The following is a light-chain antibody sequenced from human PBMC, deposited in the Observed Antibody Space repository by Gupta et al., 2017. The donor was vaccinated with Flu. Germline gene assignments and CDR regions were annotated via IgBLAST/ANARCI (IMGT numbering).Light chain of an antibody. Sequence: QTVVTQEPSLTVYPGGTVTLSCGSSTGAVTTSHYAYWFQQKPGQAPRTLIYDTTKKHSWTPARFSGSLLGGKAALTVSGAQADDEADYYCLLSYNGPRVFGGGTKLTVL. CDR1: TGAVTTSHY. V-gene: IGLV7-46*01. CDR3: LLSYNGPRV. CDR2: DTT. J-gene: IGLJ3*02.